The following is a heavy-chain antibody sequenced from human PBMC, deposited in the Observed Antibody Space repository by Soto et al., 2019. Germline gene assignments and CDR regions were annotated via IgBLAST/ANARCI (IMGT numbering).Heavy chain of an antibody. CDR2: INSGSTSV. J-gene: IGHJ4*02. D-gene: IGHD2-2*01. CDR3: GSSSSPDAY. Sequence: EVQLVESGGGLVQPGGSLRLSCVASGFIFTSYSMNWVRQAPGKGLEWISYINSGSTSVFYADSVKGRFTISRDNAKNSLYLQMNSLIAEDTAVYYCGSSSSPDAYWGQGTLVTVSS. V-gene: IGHV3-48*01. CDR1: GFIFTSYS.